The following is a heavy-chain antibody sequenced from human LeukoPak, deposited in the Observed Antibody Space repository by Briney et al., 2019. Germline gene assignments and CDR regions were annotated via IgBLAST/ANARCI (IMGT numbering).Heavy chain of an antibody. J-gene: IGHJ4*02. CDR1: GFTFDDYA. Sequence: GGSLRLSCAASGFTFDDYAMHWVRQAPGKGLEWVSGITWNSDNIEYADSVKGRFTISRDNAKNSLYLQMNSLRAEDTALYYCARYYYYDLDYWGQGTLVTVSS. CDR2: ITWNSDNI. D-gene: IGHD3-22*01. CDR3: ARYYYYDLDY. V-gene: IGHV3-9*01.